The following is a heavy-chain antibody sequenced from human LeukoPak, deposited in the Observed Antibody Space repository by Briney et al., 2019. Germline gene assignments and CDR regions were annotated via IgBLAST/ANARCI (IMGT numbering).Heavy chain of an antibody. CDR2: ISAYNGNT. CDR1: GHTFTSYG. J-gene: IGHJ4*02. Sequence: ASVKVSCKASGHTFTSYGISWVRQAPGQGLEWMGWISAYNGNTNYAQKLQGRVTMTTDTSTSTAYMELRSLRSDDTAVYYCARDSVGATPYYFDYWGQGTLVTVSS. D-gene: IGHD1-26*01. V-gene: IGHV1-18*01. CDR3: ARDSVGATPYYFDY.